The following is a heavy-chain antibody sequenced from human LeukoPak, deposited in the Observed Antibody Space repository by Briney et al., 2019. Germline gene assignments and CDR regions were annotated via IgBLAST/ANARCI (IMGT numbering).Heavy chain of an antibody. CDR3: AKDRPNDFWTLQGAFDI. V-gene: IGHV3-48*01. Sequence: SGGPLRLSCAASGFTFITYSMNWVRQAPGKGLKWVSYISSGSTTIYYADSVKGRFTISRDNSKNTLYLQMNSLRAEDTAVYYCAKDRPNDFWTLQGAFDIWGQGTMVTVSS. D-gene: IGHD3-3*01. J-gene: IGHJ3*02. CDR1: GFTFITYS. CDR2: ISSGSTTI.